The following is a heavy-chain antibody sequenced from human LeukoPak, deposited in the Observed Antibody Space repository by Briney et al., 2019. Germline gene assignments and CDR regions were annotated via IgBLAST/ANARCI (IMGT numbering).Heavy chain of an antibody. Sequence: SETLSLTCAVYGGSFSGYYWSWIRQPPGKGLEWIGEINHSGSTNYNSSLKSRVTISVDTSKKQFSLKLSSVTAADTAVYYCARHQARRTSCYIDYWGQGTLVTVSS. D-gene: IGHD2-2*02. CDR2: INHSGST. CDR3: ARHQARRTSCYIDY. V-gene: IGHV4-34*01. CDR1: GGSFSGYY. J-gene: IGHJ4*02.